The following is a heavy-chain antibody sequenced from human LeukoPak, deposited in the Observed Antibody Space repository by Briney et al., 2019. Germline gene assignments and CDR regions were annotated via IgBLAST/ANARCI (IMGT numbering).Heavy chain of an antibody. V-gene: IGHV4-39*07. CDR3: ARAHPDWFDP. Sequence: PSETLSLTCTVSGGSISSSSYYWGWIRQPPGKGLEWIGSIYYSGSTYYNPSLKSRVTISVDTSKNQFSLKLSSVTAADTAVYYRARAHPDWFDPWGQGTLVTVSS. CDR2: IYYSGST. CDR1: GGSISSSSYY. J-gene: IGHJ5*02.